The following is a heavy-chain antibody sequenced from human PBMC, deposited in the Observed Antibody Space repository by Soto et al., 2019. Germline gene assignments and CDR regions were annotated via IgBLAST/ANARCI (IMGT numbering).Heavy chain of an antibody. Sequence: PSETLSLTCTVSGGSIRGYYWNWIRQPPGKGLEWIGYIHYSGNTNYNPSLKSRVTISVDTSKNQFSLKLNSVTAADTAVYYCAREGVAAEFDYRGLGTLVTVSS. CDR2: IHYSGNT. CDR3: AREGVAAEFDY. D-gene: IGHD6-13*01. J-gene: IGHJ4*02. V-gene: IGHV4-59*01. CDR1: GGSIRGYY.